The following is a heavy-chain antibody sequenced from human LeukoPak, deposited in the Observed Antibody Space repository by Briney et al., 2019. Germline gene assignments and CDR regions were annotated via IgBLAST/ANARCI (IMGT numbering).Heavy chain of an antibody. CDR2: ISYDGSNK. CDR3: AKDVQLWLLFGWFYFDY. J-gene: IGHJ4*02. D-gene: IGHD5-18*01. CDR1: GFTFSSYG. Sequence: AGSLRLSCAAYGFTFSSYGRHWVRQAPGKGLEWVADISYDGSNKYYADSVRGRFTISRDNSKNTLYLQRNSLRAEDTAVYYCAKDVQLWLLFGWFYFDYWGQGTLVTVSS. V-gene: IGHV3-30*18.